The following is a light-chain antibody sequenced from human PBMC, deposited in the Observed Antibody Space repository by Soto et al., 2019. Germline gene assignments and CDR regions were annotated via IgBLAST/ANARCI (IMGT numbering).Light chain of an antibody. CDR2: AAS. CDR3: QQFNSYPRT. J-gene: IGKJ2*01. CDR1: QGISSY. Sequence: DLPLTQSPSFLSASVGDRVTITCRASQGISSYLAWYQQKPGKAPKLLIYAASTLQSGVPSRFSGSGSGTEFTLTISSLQPEDFATYYCQQFNSYPRTFGQGTKLEIK. V-gene: IGKV1-9*01.